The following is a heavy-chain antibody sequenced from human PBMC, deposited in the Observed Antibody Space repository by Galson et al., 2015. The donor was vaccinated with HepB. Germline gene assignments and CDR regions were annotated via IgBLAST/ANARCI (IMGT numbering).Heavy chain of an antibody. CDR2: IYHSGAT. Sequence: TLSLTCAVSGGSISSGGYSWSWIRQPPGKGLEWIGYIYHSGATKYNPSLKSRDTMSVDTSKNQFSLKLSSVTAADTALYFCARAQGGVSMIAVVVTSAYYYMDVWSKGATVTVSS. CDR3: ARAQGGVSMIAVVVTSAYYYMDV. D-gene: IGHD3-22*01. CDR1: GGSISSGGYS. V-gene: IGHV4-30-2*01. J-gene: IGHJ6*03.